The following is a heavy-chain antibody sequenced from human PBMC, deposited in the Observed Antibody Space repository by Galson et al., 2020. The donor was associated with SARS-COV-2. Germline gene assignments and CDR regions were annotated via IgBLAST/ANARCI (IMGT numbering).Heavy chain of an antibody. CDR3: ARNVVVTGGPQIAEDFHH. CDR1: GYSFTRYW. J-gene: IGHJ1*01. CDR2: IDPSDSYT. V-gene: IGHV5-10-1*01. D-gene: IGHD2-21*02. Sequence: KIGESLKISCKGSGYSFTRYWISWVRQMPGKGLAWMGRIDPSDSYTNYRPSFQGHVTISADKSISTAYLPWSSLKASDTAMYYCARNVVVTGGPQIAEDFHHWCQGALVTVSS.